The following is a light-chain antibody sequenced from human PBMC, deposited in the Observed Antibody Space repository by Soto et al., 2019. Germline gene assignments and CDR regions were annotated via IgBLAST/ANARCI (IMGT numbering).Light chain of an antibody. CDR1: QSVLYSSNNKNY. CDR3: QQYFSAPGT. J-gene: IGKJ1*01. CDR2: WAS. Sequence: DIVMTQSPDSLAVSLGERATLSCKSGQSVLYSSNNKNYLAWYQQRPGQPPKLLIYWASTRESGVPDRFSGGGSGTDFTLTISSLQAEDVAVYYCQQYFSAPGTFGQGTRVEI. V-gene: IGKV4-1*01.